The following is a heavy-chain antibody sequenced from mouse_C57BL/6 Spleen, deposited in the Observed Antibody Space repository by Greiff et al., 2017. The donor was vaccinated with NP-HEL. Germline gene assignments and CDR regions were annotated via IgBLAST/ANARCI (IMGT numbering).Heavy chain of an antibody. V-gene: IGHV1-55*01. CDR1: GYTFTSYW. J-gene: IGHJ4*01. D-gene: IGHD2-1*01. CDR2: IYPGSGST. Sequence: VQLQQSGAELVKPGASVKMSCKASGYTFTSYWITWVKQRPGQGLEWIGDIYPGSGSTSYNEKFKSKATLTVDTSSSTAYMQLSSLTSEDSAVYYCARSLLLLYAMDYWGQGTSVTVSS. CDR3: ARSLLLLYAMDY.